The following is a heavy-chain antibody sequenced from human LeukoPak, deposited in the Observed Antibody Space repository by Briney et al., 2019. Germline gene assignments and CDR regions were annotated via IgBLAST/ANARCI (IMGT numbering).Heavy chain of an antibody. V-gene: IGHV4-59*01. D-gene: IGHD5-18*01. CDR3: ARDLAAMVL. CDR1: GGSISSYY. J-gene: IGHJ4*02. Sequence: PSETLSLTCTVSGGSISSYYWSWIRQPPGKGLEWIGYIYYIGSTNYNPSLKSRVTMSVDTSNNQFSLKLSSVTAADTAVYYCARDLAAMVLWGQGTLVTVSS. CDR2: IYYIGST.